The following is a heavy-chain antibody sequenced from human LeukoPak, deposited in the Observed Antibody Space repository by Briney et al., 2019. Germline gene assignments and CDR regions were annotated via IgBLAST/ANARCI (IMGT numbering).Heavy chain of an antibody. CDR3: ASTTTVTFIDY. CDR2: ISYTGTYI. Sequence: GGSLRLSCAASAFSLNAYNMNWVRQAPGKGLEWVSSISYTGTYIYYADSVKGRFTISRDNAQNSLYLQMNSLRAEDTAVYYCASTTTVTFIDYWGQGTLVTVSS. D-gene: IGHD4-17*01. CDR1: AFSLNAYN. J-gene: IGHJ4*02. V-gene: IGHV3-21*04.